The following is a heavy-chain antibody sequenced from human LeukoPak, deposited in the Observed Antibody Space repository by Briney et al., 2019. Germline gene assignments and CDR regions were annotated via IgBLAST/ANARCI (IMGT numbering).Heavy chain of an antibody. D-gene: IGHD2-21*02. V-gene: IGHV1-8*03. CDR2: MNPYTGDR. J-gene: IGHJ4*02. Sequence: ASVKVSCKTSGYSFTTYHINWVRQASGQGLEWLGWMNPYTGDRGYEQRFQGRLSIISDTSISTAYMELGSLKSDDTAVYFCARTTSLTASGYDCWGQGTLVTVSS. CDR1: GYSFTTYH. CDR3: ARTTSLTASGYDC.